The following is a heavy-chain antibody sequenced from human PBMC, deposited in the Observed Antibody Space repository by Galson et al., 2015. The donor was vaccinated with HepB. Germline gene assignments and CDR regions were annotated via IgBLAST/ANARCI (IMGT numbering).Heavy chain of an antibody. CDR1: GFTFSSYA. D-gene: IGHD2-2*02. Sequence: SLRLSCAASGFTFSSYAMHWVRQAPGKGLEWVAVISYDGSNKYYADSVKGRFTISRDNSKNTLYLQMNSLRAEDTAVYYCAREIVVVPAALPGAFDIWGQGTMVTVSS. J-gene: IGHJ3*02. CDR3: AREIVVVPAALPGAFDI. V-gene: IGHV3-30-3*01. CDR2: ISYDGSNK.